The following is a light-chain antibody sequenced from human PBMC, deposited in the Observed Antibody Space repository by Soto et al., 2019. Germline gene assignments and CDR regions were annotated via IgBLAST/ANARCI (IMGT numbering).Light chain of an antibody. V-gene: IGKV3-11*01. J-gene: IGKJ3*01. Sequence: EIVLTQSPATLSLSPGERATLSCRASQSVSSYLAWYQQKPGQAPRLLIYDASNRATGIPARFSGSGSGADFTLTTSSLEFEGFAVYYCLQRSNWPPFTFGPGGKVDIE. CDR3: LQRSNWPPFT. CDR2: DAS. CDR1: QSVSSY.